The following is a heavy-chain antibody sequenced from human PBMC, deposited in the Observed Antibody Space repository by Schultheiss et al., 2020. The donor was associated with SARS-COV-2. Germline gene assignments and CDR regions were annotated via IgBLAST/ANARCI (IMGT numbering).Heavy chain of an antibody. Sequence: ASVKVSCKASGYTFTSYAMHWVRQAPGQRLEWMGWINPNSGGTNYAQKFQGRVTMTRDTSISTAYMELSRLRSDDTAVYYCARVSLYYYGSADYGMDVWGQGTTVTVSS. J-gene: IGHJ6*02. CDR3: ARVSLYYYGSADYGMDV. CDR2: INPNSGGT. CDR1: GYTFTSYA. D-gene: IGHD3-10*01. V-gene: IGHV1-2*02.